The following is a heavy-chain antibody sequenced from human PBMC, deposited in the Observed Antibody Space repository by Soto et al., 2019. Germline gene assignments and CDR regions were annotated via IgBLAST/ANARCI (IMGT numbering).Heavy chain of an antibody. Sequence: SETLSLTCTVSGGSVRSGSYYWSWIRQPPGKGLEWIGYIYYSGSTNYNPSLKSRVTISVDTSKNQFSLKLSSVTAADTAVYYCARAKYYYDSSGYYPWRFDYWGQGTLVTVSS. CDR1: GGSVRSGSYY. CDR2: IYYSGST. D-gene: IGHD3-22*01. CDR3: ARAKYYYDSSGYYPWRFDY. J-gene: IGHJ4*02. V-gene: IGHV4-61*01.